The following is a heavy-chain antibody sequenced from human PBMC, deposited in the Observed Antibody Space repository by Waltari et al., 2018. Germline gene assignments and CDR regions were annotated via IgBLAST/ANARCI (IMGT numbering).Heavy chain of an antibody. CDR3: ARAFSQEAADY. V-gene: IGHV4-38-2*01. D-gene: IGHD2-15*01. CDR2: IYHTGST. J-gene: IGHJ4*02. Sequence: QVQLQESGPGLVKPSETLSLTCAAPGYSISSGFYWGWIRQPPGKGLEWIGSIYHTGSTYYNPSLKSRVTISVDTSKNQFSLNLRSMTAADTAVYYCARAFSQEAADYWGQGTLVTVSS. CDR1: GYSISSGFY.